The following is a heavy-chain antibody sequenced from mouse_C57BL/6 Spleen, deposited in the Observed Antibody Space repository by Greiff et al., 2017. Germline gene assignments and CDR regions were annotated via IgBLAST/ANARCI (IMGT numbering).Heavy chain of an antibody. CDR1: GYTFTDYN. CDR2: INPNNGGT. V-gene: IGHV1-18*01. Sequence: EVQLQQSGPELVKPGASVKIPCKASGYTFTDYNMDWVKQSHGKSLEWIGDINPNNGGTIYNQKFKGKATLTVDKSSSTAYMELRSLTSEDTAVYYCARSHDYPLFAYWGQGTLGTVSA. D-gene: IGHD2-4*01. CDR3: ARSHDYPLFAY. J-gene: IGHJ3*01.